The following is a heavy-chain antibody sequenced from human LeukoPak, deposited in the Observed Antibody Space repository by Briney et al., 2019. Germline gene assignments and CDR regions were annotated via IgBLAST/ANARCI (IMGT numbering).Heavy chain of an antibody. Sequence: GESLKISCKGPGYSFTSYWIGWVRQMPGKGLEWMGIIYPGDSDTRYSPSFQGQVTISADKSISTAYLQWSSLKASDTAMYYCARQARSVVKFYYYYMDVWGKGTTVTVSS. CDR1: GYSFTSYW. CDR2: IYPGDSDT. CDR3: ARQARSVVKFYYYYMDV. V-gene: IGHV5-51*01. D-gene: IGHD3-22*01. J-gene: IGHJ6*03.